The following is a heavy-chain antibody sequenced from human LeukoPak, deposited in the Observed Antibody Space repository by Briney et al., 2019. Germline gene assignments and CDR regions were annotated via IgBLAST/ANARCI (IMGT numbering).Heavy chain of an antibody. D-gene: IGHD3-10*01. CDR3: AREFNYYGSGSHPDV. Sequence: PSETLSLTCTVSGGSISSYYWSWIRQPPGKGLEWIGYIYYSGSTNYNPSLKSRVTISVDTSKNQFSLKLSSVTAADTAVYYCAREFNYYGSGSHPDVWGKGTTVTVSS. CDR2: IYYSGST. V-gene: IGHV4-59*01. CDR1: GGSISSYY. J-gene: IGHJ6*04.